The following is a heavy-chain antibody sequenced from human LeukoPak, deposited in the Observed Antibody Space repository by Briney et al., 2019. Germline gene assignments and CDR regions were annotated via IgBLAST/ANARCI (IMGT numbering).Heavy chain of an antibody. CDR2: INHSGST. CDR1: GGSFSGYY. Sequence: SETLSLTYAVYGGSFSGYYWSWIRQPPGKGLEWIGEINHSGSTNYNPSLKSRVTISVDTSKNQFSLKLSSVTAADTAVYYCARAVRDTAMVWDYWGQGTLVTVSS. J-gene: IGHJ4*02. V-gene: IGHV4-34*01. CDR3: ARAVRDTAMVWDY. D-gene: IGHD5-18*01.